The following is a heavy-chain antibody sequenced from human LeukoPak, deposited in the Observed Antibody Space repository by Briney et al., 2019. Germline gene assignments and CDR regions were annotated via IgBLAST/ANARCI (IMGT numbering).Heavy chain of an antibody. D-gene: IGHD3-16*02. V-gene: IGHV4-30-2*01. CDR2: IYHSGST. CDR1: GSSISSGGYS. CDR3: ARLTFGGVIDY. Sequence: PSETLSLTCAVSGSSISSGGYSWSWIRQPPGKGLEWIGYIYHSGSTYYNPSLKSRVTISVDRSKNQFSLKLSSVTAADTAVYYCARLTFGGVIDYWGQGTLVTVSS. J-gene: IGHJ4*02.